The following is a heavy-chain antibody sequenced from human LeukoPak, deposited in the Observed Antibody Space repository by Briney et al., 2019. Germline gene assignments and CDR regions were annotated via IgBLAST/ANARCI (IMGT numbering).Heavy chain of an antibody. D-gene: IGHD3-16*01. Sequence: GGSLRLSCAASGFTFSSYWMSWVRQAPGKGLEWVANIKQDGSEKYYVDSVKGRFTISRDNAKNSLYLQMNSLRAEDTAVYYCWGVFSPGYYYYGMDVWGQGTTVTVSS. V-gene: IGHV3-7*01. J-gene: IGHJ6*02. CDR3: WGVFSPGYYYYGMDV. CDR1: GFTFSSYW. CDR2: IKQDGSEK.